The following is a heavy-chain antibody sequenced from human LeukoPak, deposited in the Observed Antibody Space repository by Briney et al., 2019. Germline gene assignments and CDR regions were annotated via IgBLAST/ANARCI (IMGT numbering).Heavy chain of an antibody. D-gene: IGHD4-17*01. J-gene: IGHJ4*02. Sequence: GGSLRLSCAASGFTFDNYAMHWVRQAPGKGLEWVSGISWNSGNIGYADSVKGRFSISRDNAKKSLYLQMNSLRAEGTALYYCAKAPDYGDYPSYFDYWGQGTLVTVSS. V-gene: IGHV3-9*01. CDR2: ISWNSGNI. CDR3: AKAPDYGDYPSYFDY. CDR1: GFTFDNYA.